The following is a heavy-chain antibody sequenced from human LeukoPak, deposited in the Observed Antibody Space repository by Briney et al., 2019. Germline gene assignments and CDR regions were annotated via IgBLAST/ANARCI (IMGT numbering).Heavy chain of an antibody. CDR1: GGSFSGYY. J-gene: IGHJ4*02. D-gene: IGHD1-26*01. Sequence: SETLSLTCAVYGGSFSGYYWSWIRQPPGKGLEWIGEINHSRSTNYNPSLKSRVTISVDTSKNQFSLKLSSVTAADTAVYYCARGSRIVGATQGYWGQGTLVTVSS. V-gene: IGHV4-34*01. CDR2: INHSRST. CDR3: ARGSRIVGATQGY.